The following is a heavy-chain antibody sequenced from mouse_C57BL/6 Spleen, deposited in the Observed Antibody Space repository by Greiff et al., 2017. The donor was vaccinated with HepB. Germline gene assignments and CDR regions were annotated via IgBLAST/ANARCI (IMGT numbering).Heavy chain of an antibody. V-gene: IGHV1-54*01. CDR2: IYPGSGGT. CDR1: GYAFTNYL. Sequence: VQLQQSGAELVRPGTSVKVSCKASGYAFTNYLIEWVKQRPGQGLEWIGVIYPGSGGTNYNEKFKGKATLTADKSSSTAYMQRSSLTSEDSAVYCCEGGGYRAWFAYWGQGTLVTVSA. D-gene: IGHD2-2*01. J-gene: IGHJ3*01. CDR3: EGGGYRAWFAY.